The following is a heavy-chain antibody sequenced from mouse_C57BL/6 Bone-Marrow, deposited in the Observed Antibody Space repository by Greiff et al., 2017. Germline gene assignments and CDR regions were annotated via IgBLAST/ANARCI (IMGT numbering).Heavy chain of an antibody. V-gene: IGHV5-15*01. J-gene: IGHJ1*03. CDR1: GFTFSDYG. D-gene: IGHD2-1*01. Sequence: EVKLQESGGGLVQPGGSLKLSCAASGFTFSDYGMAWVRQAPRKGPEWVAFISNLAYSIYYADTVTGRFTISRENAKNTLYLEMSSLRSEDTAMYYCARRGNYVSYWYFDVWGTGTTVTVSS. CDR2: ISNLAYSI. CDR3: ARRGNYVSYWYFDV.